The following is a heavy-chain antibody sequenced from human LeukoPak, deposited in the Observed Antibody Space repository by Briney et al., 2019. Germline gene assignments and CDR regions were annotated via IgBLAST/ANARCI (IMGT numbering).Heavy chain of an antibody. CDR1: GFTFSSYS. Sequence: GGSLRLSCAASGFTFSSYSMNWVRQAPGKGLEWVSYISSSSTIYYADSVKGRFTISRDNAKNSLYLQMNSLRAEDTAVYYCARDGDYGDYVSIHDAFDIWGQGTMVTVSS. CDR3: ARDGDYGDYVSIHDAFDI. D-gene: IGHD4-17*01. V-gene: IGHV3-48*04. CDR2: ISSSSTI. J-gene: IGHJ3*02.